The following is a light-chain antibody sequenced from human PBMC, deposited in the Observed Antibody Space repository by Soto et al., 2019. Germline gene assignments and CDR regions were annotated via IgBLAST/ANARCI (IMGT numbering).Light chain of an antibody. Sequence: IQMTQSPSTLSASVGDRVTITCLASQSITSWLAWYQQLPGKAPNLLIYEASSLESGGPSRFSGSGSGTEFTLTISSLQPDDFATYYCQQYNSYSITFGQGTRLEIK. CDR3: QQYNSYSIT. CDR1: QSITSW. CDR2: EAS. V-gene: IGKV1-5*01. J-gene: IGKJ5*01.